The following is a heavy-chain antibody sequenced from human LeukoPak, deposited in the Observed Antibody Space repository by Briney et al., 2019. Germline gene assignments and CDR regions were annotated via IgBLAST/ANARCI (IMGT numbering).Heavy chain of an antibody. J-gene: IGHJ4*02. CDR1: GGTLSSYA. V-gene: IGHV1-69*04. Sequence: ASVKVSCKASGGTLSSYAISWVRQAPGQGLEWMGRIIPILGIANYAQKFQGRVTITADKSTSTAYMELSSLRSEDTAVYYCARAQLGYCSGGSCYGIDYWGQGTLVTVSS. CDR2: IIPILGIA. CDR3: ARAQLGYCSGGSCYGIDY. D-gene: IGHD2-15*01.